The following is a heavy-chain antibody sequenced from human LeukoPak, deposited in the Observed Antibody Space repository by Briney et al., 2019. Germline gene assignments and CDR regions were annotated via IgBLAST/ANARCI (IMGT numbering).Heavy chain of an antibody. CDR1: GYTFGSYD. CDR3: ARLSETAAYYYTTGYYYLGY. Sequence: GASVKVSCKASGYTFGSYDINWVRKATGQGLEWMGWMNPGSGNTGYAQKFQGRVTMTRDTSISTAYMGLSGLRSEDTAVYYCARLSETAAYYYTTGYYYLGYWGQGTLVTVDS. CDR2: MNPGSGNT. J-gene: IGHJ4*02. D-gene: IGHD3-3*01. V-gene: IGHV1-8*02.